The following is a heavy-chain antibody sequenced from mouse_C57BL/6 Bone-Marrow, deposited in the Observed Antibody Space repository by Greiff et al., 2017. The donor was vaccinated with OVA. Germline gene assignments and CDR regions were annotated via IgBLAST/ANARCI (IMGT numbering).Heavy chain of an antibody. Sequence: DVHLVESGGGLVKPGGSLKLSCAASGFTFSSYAMSWVRQTPEKRLEWVATISDGGSYTYYPDNVKGRFTISRDNAKNNLYLQMSHLKSEDTAMYYCARDGPGFAYWGQGTLVTVSA. V-gene: IGHV5-4*01. CDR3: ARDGPGFAY. CDR1: GFTFSSYA. CDR2: ISDGGSYT. J-gene: IGHJ3*01.